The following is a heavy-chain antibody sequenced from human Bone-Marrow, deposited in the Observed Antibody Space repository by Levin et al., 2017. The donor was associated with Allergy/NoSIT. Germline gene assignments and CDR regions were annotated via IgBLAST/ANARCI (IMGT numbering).Heavy chain of an antibody. CDR2: INPGGGDT. CDR1: GFSFISFA. Sequence: GESLKISCKASGFSFISFATHWVRQAPGQRPEWMGWINPGGGDTKYSQKFQGRFTITSDTSASTAYMELSSLTFEDTAVYYCSSHSNGRGNFWGQGTLVTVSS. D-gene: IGHD3-22*01. J-gene: IGHJ4*02. CDR3: SSHSNGRGNF. V-gene: IGHV1-3*01.